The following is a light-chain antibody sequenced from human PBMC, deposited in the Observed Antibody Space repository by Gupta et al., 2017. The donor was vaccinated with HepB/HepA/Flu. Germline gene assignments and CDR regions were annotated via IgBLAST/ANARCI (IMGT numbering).Light chain of an antibody. CDR2: VAS. Sequence: DIQMTQSPSSLSASVGDRVTITCRASQSISRLLNWYQQKPGKAPSLLIYVASSLQSGVPARFSGSGSGTDFTRTISSLKPEDFAIYYCQQSYRNPFTFGQGTSLEIK. CDR3: QQSYRNPFT. CDR1: QSISRL. V-gene: IGKV1-39*01. J-gene: IGKJ2*01.